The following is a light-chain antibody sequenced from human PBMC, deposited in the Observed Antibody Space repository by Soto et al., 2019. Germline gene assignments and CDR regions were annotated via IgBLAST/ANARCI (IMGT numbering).Light chain of an antibody. CDR1: SSDVGCYNY. V-gene: IGLV2-14*01. CDR3: SSYTRSSTVV. CDR2: DVT. J-gene: IGLJ2*01. Sequence: QSALTQPASVSGSPGQSISISCTGTSSDVGCYNYVSWYQQHPGKAPKLMIYDVTDRPSGISSRFSGSKSGNTASLTNSGLQAEDEADYYCSSYTRSSTVVFGGGTKLTVL.